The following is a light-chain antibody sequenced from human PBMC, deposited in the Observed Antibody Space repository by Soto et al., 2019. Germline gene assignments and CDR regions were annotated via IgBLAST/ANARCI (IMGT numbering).Light chain of an antibody. CDR3: SSYAGSNNLV. CDR2: EVN. Sequence: QSVLTQPPSASGSPGQSVTISCTGTSSDIGAYNYVSWYQQHPGKAPKLMIYEVNQRPSGVPDRFSGSKSGNTASLTVSGLQDEDEADYYCSSYAGSNNLVFGGGTKPPS. V-gene: IGLV2-8*01. CDR1: SSDIGAYNY. J-gene: IGLJ3*02.